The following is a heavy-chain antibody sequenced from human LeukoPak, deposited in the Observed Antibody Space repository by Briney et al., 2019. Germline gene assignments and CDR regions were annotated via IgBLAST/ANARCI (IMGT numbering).Heavy chain of an antibody. Sequence: SETLSLTCAVYGGSFSGYYWSWIRQPPGKGLEWIGSIYYSGSTYYNPSLKSRVTISVDTSKNQFSLKLSSVTAADTAVYYCARHRVTMIVVVRAFDIWGQGTMVTVSS. D-gene: IGHD3-22*01. J-gene: IGHJ3*02. CDR2: IYYSGST. V-gene: IGHV4-34*01. CDR3: ARHRVTMIVVVRAFDI. CDR1: GGSFSGYY.